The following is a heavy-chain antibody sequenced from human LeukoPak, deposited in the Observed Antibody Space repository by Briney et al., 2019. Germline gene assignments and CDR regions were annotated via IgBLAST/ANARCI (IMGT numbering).Heavy chain of an antibody. Sequence: PSETLSLTCTVSGGSINSYYWSWIRPPPGKGLEGIGYIYYSGSTNYNPSLKSRVTISVDSSKNQFSLGLTSVTAADTAVYYCARAPPSTSGTYRRYFDYWGQGTLVTVSS. CDR3: ARAPPSTSGTYRRYFDY. V-gene: IGHV4-59*01. CDR2: IYYSGST. D-gene: IGHD3-10*01. CDR1: GGSINSYY. J-gene: IGHJ4*02.